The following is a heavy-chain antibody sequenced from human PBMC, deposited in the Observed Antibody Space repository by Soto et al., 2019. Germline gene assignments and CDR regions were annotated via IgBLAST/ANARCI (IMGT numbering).Heavy chain of an antibody. V-gene: IGHV5-10-1*01. CDR2: IDPSDSQT. CDR3: ARQIYDSDTGPNFQYYFDS. J-gene: IGHJ4*02. Sequence: ESLKISCKGSGYSFAGYLITWVRHKPGKGLEWMGRIDPSDSQTYYSPSFRGHVTISVTKSITTVFLQWSSLRASDTAMYYCARQIYDSDTGPNFQYYFDSWGQGTPVSVAS. D-gene: IGHD3-22*01. CDR1: GYSFAGYL.